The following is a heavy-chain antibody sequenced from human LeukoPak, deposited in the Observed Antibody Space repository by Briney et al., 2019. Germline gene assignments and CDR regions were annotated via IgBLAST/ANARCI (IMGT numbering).Heavy chain of an antibody. CDR2: TYYSGST. V-gene: IGHV4-59*01. CDR1: GGSISSYY. D-gene: IGHD3-16*02. CDR3: ARGRLGHLGELSPDY. J-gene: IGHJ4*02. Sequence: SETLSLTCTVSGGSISSYYWSWLRQPPGKGLEWIGYTYYSGSTNYNPSLKSRVTISVDTSKNQFSLKLSSVTAADTAVYYCARGRLGHLGELSPDYWGQGTLVTVSS.